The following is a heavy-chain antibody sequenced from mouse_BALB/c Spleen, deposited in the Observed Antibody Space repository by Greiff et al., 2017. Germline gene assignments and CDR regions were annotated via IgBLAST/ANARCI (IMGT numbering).Heavy chain of an antibody. J-gene: IGHJ2*01. CDR3: TRDDYDPYFDY. D-gene: IGHD2-4*01. CDR2: IYPGNSDT. CDR1: GYTFTSYW. Sequence: VQLQQSGTVLARPGASVKMSCKASGYTFTSYWMHWVKQRPGQGLEWIGAIYPGNSDTSYNQKFKGKAKLTAVTSTSTAYMELSSLTNEDSAVYYCTRDDYDPYFDYWGQGTTLTVSS. V-gene: IGHV1-5*01.